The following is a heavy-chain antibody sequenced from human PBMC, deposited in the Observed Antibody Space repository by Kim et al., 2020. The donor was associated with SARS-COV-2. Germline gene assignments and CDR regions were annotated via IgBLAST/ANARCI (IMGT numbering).Heavy chain of an antibody. D-gene: IGHD1-26*01. CDR2: ISSNGGST. V-gene: IGHV3-64*01. CDR3: AREFPELRYFDY. CDR1: GFTFSSYA. J-gene: IGHJ4*02. Sequence: GGSLRLSCAASGFTFSSYAMHWVRQAPGKGLEYVSAISSNGGSTYYANSVKGRFTISRDNSKNTLYLQMGSLRAEDMAVYYCAREFPELRYFDYWGQGTLVTVSS.